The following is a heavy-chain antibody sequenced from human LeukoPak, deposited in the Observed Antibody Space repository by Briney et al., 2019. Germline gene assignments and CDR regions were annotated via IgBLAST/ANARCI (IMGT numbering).Heavy chain of an antibody. CDR1: GYTFSNFY. V-gene: IGHV1-46*01. CDR2: LNPSGGST. CDR3: ARGSSSGAYYFDY. D-gene: IGHD3-22*01. Sequence: ASVTVSFKAAGYTFSNFYMNWVRQAPGQGLEWMGILNPSGGSTRYGQKFQGRVTMTRDTSTSTVYMELSSLRSEDTAVYYCARGSSSGAYYFDYGGQGAVVSVS. J-gene: IGHJ4*02.